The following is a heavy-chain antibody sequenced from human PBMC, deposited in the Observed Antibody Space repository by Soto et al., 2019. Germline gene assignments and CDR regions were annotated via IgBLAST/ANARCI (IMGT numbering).Heavy chain of an antibody. V-gene: IGHV3-11*06. CDR3: ARGVIAAAGTLLQYFQH. J-gene: IGHJ1*01. D-gene: IGHD6-13*01. Sequence: PWGSLRLSCAASGFTFSDYYMSWIRQAPGKGLEWVSYISSSSSYTNYADSVKGRFTISRDNAKNSLYLQMNSLRAEDTAVYYCARGVIAAAGTLLQYFQHWGQGTLVTVSS. CDR2: ISSSSSYT. CDR1: GFTFSDYY.